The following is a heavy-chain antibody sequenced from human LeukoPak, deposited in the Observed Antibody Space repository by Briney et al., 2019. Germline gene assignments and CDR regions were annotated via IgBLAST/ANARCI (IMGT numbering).Heavy chain of an antibody. V-gene: IGHV4-59*01. CDR1: GGSISSYY. D-gene: IGHD4-23*01. J-gene: IGHJ6*02. CDR2: IYYSGST. Sequence: SETLSLTCTVSGGSISSYYWSWIRQSPGKGLEWIGYIYYSGSTNYNPSLKSRVTISVDTSTNQFSLKLSSVTAADTAVYYCARWTTVVTPRYYYGMDVWGQGTTVTVSS. CDR3: ARWTTVVTPRYYYGMDV.